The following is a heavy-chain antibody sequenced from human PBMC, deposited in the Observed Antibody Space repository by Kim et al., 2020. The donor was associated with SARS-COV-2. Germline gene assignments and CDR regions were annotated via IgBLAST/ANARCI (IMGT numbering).Heavy chain of an antibody. V-gene: IGHV3-48*02. Sequence: DFVKGRFTVSRDNAKNSLYLQMNSLRDEDTAVYYCTRPGLTAVGTDAFNIWGQGTMVTVSS. J-gene: IGHJ3*02. D-gene: IGHD6-13*01. CDR3: TRPGLTAVGTDAFNI.